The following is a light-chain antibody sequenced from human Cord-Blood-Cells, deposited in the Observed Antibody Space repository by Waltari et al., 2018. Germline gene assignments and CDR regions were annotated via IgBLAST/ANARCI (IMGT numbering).Light chain of an antibody. Sequence: QSALTPPASVSGSPGQSITISCTGTSSDVGGYNYVSWNQQHPGKAPKLMIYDVSKRPSGVSNRFSGSKSGNTASLTISGLQAEDEADYYCSSYTSSSTWVFGGGTRLTVL. CDR3: SSYTSSSTWV. J-gene: IGLJ3*02. V-gene: IGLV2-14*01. CDR1: SSDVGGYNY. CDR2: DVS.